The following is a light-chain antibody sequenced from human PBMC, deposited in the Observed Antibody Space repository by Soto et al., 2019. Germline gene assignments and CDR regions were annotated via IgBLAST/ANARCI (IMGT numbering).Light chain of an antibody. Sequence: VVMTQSPATLSVSPGERATLSCRASQSVRTSLAWYQHKPGQAPRLLIFGAFARATGIPARFSGGGSGTEFTLTISSLQSEDFAVYYCQQYNNWPLLTFGGGTKVEIK. V-gene: IGKV3D-15*01. CDR3: QQYNNWPLLT. CDR1: QSVRTS. J-gene: IGKJ4*01. CDR2: GAF.